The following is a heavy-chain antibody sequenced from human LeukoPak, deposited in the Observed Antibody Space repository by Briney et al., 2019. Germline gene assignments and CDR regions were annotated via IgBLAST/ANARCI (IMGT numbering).Heavy chain of an antibody. J-gene: IGHJ5*02. CDR2: ISWNSGSI. CDR3: APRRDIVVVPAAIGKSNWFDP. V-gene: IGHV3-9*01. Sequence: GGSLRLSCAASGFTFDDYAMHWVRQAPGKGLEWVSGISWNSGSIGYADSVKGRFTISRDNAKNSLYLQMNSLRAEDTAVYYCAPRRDIVVVPAAIGKSNWFDPWGQGTLVTVSS. D-gene: IGHD2-2*02. CDR1: GFTFDDYA.